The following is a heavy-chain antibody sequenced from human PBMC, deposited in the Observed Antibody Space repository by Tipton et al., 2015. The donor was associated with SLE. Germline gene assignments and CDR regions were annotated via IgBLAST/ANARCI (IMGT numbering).Heavy chain of an antibody. Sequence: GSLRLSCAASGFTFSSYAMNWVRQAPGKGLEWVSCISGSGGSTYYADSVKGRFTISRDNSKNTLYLQMNSLRAEDTAVYYCARVQYNSWYGAMDVWGQGTTVTVSS. V-gene: IGHV3-23*01. CDR2: ISGSGGST. CDR3: ARVQYNSWYGAMDV. J-gene: IGHJ6*02. CDR1: GFTFSSYA. D-gene: IGHD6-13*01.